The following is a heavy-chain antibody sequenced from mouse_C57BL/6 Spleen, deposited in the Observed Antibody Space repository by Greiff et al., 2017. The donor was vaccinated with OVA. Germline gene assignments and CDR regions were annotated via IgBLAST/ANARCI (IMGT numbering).Heavy chain of an antibody. V-gene: IGHV1-59*01. CDR1: GYTFTSYW. D-gene: IGHD4-1*02. J-gene: IGHJ2*01. CDR2: IDPSDSYT. Sequence: QVQLQQPGAELVRPGTSVKLSCKASGYTFTSYWMHWVKQRPGQGLEWIGVIDPSDSYTNYNQKFKGKATLTVDTSSSTAYMQLSSLTSEDSAVYYCARGDQLVDYWGQGTTLTVSS. CDR3: ARGDQLVDY.